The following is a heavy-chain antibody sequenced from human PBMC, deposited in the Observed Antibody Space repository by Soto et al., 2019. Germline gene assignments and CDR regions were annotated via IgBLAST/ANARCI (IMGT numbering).Heavy chain of an antibody. CDR2: IRSDGGET. J-gene: IGHJ4*02. V-gene: IGHV3-74*01. CDR1: GFTFSDYW. CDR3: ARDSVAGSGSSSH. D-gene: IGHD3-10*01. Sequence: EVQLVESGGDLVQPGGSLRLSCAASGFTFSDYWMHWVRQAPGKGLVWVSRIRSDGGETNYADSVKGRFTISRDNAKNTLCLQMDSLRAEDTAVYYCARDSVAGSGSSSHGGQGTLVTVSS.